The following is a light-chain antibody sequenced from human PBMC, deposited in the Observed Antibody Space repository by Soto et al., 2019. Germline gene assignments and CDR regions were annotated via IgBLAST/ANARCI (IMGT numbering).Light chain of an antibody. V-gene: IGKV3-15*01. CDR3: QQYNNWPPWT. Sequence: EIVMTQSPATLSVSPGERATLSCRASQSISSDLDWYQQKPGQAPRLLIYGASTRATGIPARFNGSESETEFTLTISSLQSEDFAVYYCQQYNNWPPWTFGQGTKVEI. CDR2: GAS. CDR1: QSISSD. J-gene: IGKJ1*01.